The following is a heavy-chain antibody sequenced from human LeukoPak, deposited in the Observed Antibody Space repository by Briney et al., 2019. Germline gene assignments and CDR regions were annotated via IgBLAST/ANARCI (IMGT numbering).Heavy chain of an antibody. Sequence: PSETLSLTCAVYGGSFSGYYWSWIRQPPGKGLEWIGEINHSGSTNYNPSLKSRVTISVDTSKNQFSLKLSSVTAADTAVYYCARGYYYLDPWGQGTLVTVPS. CDR2: INHSGST. J-gene: IGHJ5*02. CDR1: GGSFSGYY. CDR3: ARGYYYLDP. D-gene: IGHD3-10*01. V-gene: IGHV4-34*01.